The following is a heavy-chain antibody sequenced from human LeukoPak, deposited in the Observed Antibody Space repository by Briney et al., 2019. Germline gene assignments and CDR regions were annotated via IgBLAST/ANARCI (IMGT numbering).Heavy chain of an antibody. CDR2: MNPNSGNI. CDR3: ARAAGGYKTYYFDY. J-gene: IGHJ4*02. D-gene: IGHD2-8*02. Sequence: ASVKVSCKASGYTFTSYDINWVRQATGQGLEWMGWMNPNSGNIGYAQKFQGRVTMTRNTSISTAYMELSSLRSEDTAVYYCARAAGGYKTYYFDYWGQGTLVTVSS. CDR1: GYTFTSYD. V-gene: IGHV1-8*01.